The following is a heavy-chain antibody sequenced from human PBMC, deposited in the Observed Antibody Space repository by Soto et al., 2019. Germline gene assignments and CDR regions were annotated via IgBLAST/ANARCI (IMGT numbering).Heavy chain of an antibody. CDR3: AKPIVATIDYFDY. CDR2: ISGSGGST. V-gene: IGHV3-23*01. J-gene: IGHJ4*02. Sequence: GSLRLSCAASVFTFSSYAMSWVRQAPGKGLEWVSAISGSGGSTYYADSVKGRFTISRDNSKNTLYLQMNSLRAEDTAVYYCAKPIVATIDYFDYWGQGTLVTVS. D-gene: IGHD5-12*01. CDR1: VFTFSSYA.